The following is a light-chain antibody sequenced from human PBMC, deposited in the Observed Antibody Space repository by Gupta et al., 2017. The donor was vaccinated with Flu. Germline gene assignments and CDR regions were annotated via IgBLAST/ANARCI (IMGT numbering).Light chain of an antibody. J-gene: IGKJ1*01. CDR3: QQANSFPWT. Sequence: DIQLTQSPSSVCASVGDRVTITCRATQGVSNLLAWYQQKPGKAPKLLIYAASNLQTGVPSRFSGSGSGTDFTLTISSLQPEDFATYYCQQANSFPWTFGQGTKIEIK. CDR2: AAS. CDR1: QGVSNL. V-gene: IGKV1-12*01.